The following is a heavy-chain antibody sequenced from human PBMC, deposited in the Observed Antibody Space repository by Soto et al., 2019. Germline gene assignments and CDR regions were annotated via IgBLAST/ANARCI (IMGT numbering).Heavy chain of an antibody. CDR1: GFTFDDFG. Sequence: EVQLVESGGGVVRPGGSLRLSCAASGFTFDDFGMSWVREAPGKGLEWVAGINWNGGRIGYADSVKGRFTISRDNAKNSLYLQMSSLRAEDTALYYCARSNYYDDYWSPYDYWGQGTLVTVPS. V-gene: IGHV3-20*04. CDR2: INWNGGRI. J-gene: IGHJ4*02. CDR3: ARSNYYDDYWSPYDY. D-gene: IGHD3-3*01.